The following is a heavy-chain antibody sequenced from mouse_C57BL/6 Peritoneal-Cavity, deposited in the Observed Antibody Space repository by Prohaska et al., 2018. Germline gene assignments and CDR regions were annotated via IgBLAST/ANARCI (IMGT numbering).Heavy chain of an antibody. CDR3: ARPYSNGAMDY. V-gene: IGHV1-75*01. D-gene: IGHD2-5*01. J-gene: IGHJ4*01. CDR2: IFPGSGST. CDR1: GYTFTDYY. Sequence: QVQLQQSGPELAKPGSSVKISCKASGYTFTDYYIHWVKQRPGQGLEWIGWIFPGSGSTYYNEKFKGKATLTVEKASSTAYMLLSSLTSEDSVVDFCARPYSNGAMDYWGQGTSVTVSS.